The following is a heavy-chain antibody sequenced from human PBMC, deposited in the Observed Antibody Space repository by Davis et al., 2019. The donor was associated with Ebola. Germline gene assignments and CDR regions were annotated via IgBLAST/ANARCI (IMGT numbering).Heavy chain of an antibody. CDR3: ARGWLRGGMDV. Sequence: HSQTLSLTCAISGDSVFGKNGAWNWIRQSPSRGLEWLGRTYYTSKWHNDYGESVKSRISINPDTSKNQLSLQLNSVTPEDTAPYYCARGWLRGGMDVWGEGTTVTVSS. J-gene: IGHJ6*04. CDR1: GDSVFGKNGA. V-gene: IGHV6-1*01. D-gene: IGHD5-18*01. CDR2: TYYTSKWHN.